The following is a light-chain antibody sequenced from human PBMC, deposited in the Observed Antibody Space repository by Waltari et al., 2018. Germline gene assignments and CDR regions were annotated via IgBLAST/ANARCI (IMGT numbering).Light chain of an antibody. J-gene: IGKJ4*01. CDR2: DAS. V-gene: IGKV3-11*01. CDR3: QQRSNWPLS. Sequence: EIVLTQSPATLSLSPGERDTLSSRASQSISSYLAWYQQKPGQAPRLLIYDASNRATGMPARFSGSGSGTDFTLTISSLEAEDFAVYYCQQRSNWPLSFGGGTTVEIK. CDR1: QSISSY.